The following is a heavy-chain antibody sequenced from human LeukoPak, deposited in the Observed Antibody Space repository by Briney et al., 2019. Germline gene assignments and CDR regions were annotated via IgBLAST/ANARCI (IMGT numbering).Heavy chain of an antibody. CDR1: GFTFSSYS. Sequence: PGGSLRLSCAASGFTFSSYSMNWVRQAPGKGLEWVSYISSSSSYIYYADSVKGRFTISRDNAKNSLYLQMNSLRAEDTAVYYCARESDSSGYYYAVSAFDIWGQGTMVTVSS. J-gene: IGHJ3*02. D-gene: IGHD3-22*01. V-gene: IGHV3-21*05. CDR2: ISSSSSYI. CDR3: ARESDSSGYYYAVSAFDI.